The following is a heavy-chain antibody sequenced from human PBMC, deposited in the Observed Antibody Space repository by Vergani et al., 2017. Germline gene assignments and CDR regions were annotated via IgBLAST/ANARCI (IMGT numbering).Heavy chain of an antibody. V-gene: IGHV7-4-1*02. Sequence: QVQLVQSGAEVKKPGSSVKVSCKASGGTFSSYAISWVRQAPGQGLEWMGWINTNTGNPTYAQGFTGRFVFSLDTSVSTAYLQISSLKAEDTAVYYCARDRGLYCSGGSCYSHWFDPWGQGTLVTVSS. CDR1: GGTFSSYA. D-gene: IGHD2-15*01. CDR2: INTNTGNP. J-gene: IGHJ5*02. CDR3: ARDRGLYCSGGSCYSHWFDP.